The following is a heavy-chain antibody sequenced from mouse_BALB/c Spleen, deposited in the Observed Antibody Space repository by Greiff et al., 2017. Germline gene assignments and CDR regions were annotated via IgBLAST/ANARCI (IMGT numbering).Heavy chain of an antibody. J-gene: IGHJ3*01. CDR1: GYTFTSYV. V-gene: IGHV1-14*01. CDR3: ARAGDFYYDYDWCAY. Sequence: VQLQQSGPELVKPGASVKMSCKASGYTFTSYVMHWVKQKPGQGLEWIGYINPYNDGTKYNEKFKGKATLTSDKSSSTAYMELSSLTSEDSAVYYCARAGDFYYDYDWCAYWGQGTLVTVSA. D-gene: IGHD2-4*01. CDR2: INPYNDGT.